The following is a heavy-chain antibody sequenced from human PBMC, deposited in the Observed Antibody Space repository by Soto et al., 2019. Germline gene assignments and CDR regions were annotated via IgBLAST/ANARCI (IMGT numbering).Heavy chain of an antibody. D-gene: IGHD3-16*01. Sequence: QVQLVESGGGVVQPGRSLKLSCAASGFTFRNYAMHWVRQAPGKGLEWVATISYDGDNKYYTDSVKGPFTISRDNSKNTLYLQMNSLRPEDTAVYYCARRWGQLSTYYYGMDTWGQGTTVTVSS. CDR2: ISYDGDNK. CDR3: ARRWGQLSTYYYGMDT. J-gene: IGHJ6*02. V-gene: IGHV3-30-3*01. CDR1: GFTFRNYA.